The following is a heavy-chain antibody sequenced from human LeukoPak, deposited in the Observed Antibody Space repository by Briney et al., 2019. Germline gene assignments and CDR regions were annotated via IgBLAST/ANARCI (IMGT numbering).Heavy chain of an antibody. CDR1: GFTVSSYG. J-gene: IGHJ4*02. CDR3: AKDFSYYYDSSGYYYFDY. V-gene: IGHV3-30*18. CDR2: ISYDGSNK. Sequence: PGGSLRLSCAASGFTVSSYGMHWVRQAPGKGLEWVAFISYDGSNKYYADSVKGRFTISRDNSKNTLYLQMNSLRAEDTAVYYCAKDFSYYYDSSGYYYFDYWGQGTLVTVSS. D-gene: IGHD3-22*01.